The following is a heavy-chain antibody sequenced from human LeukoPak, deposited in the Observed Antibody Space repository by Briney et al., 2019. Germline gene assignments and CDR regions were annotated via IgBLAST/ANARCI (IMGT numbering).Heavy chain of an antibody. Sequence: GGSLRLSCAASGFTFSSYWMRWVRQAPGKGPVWVARTNRDGSSTAYADSAKGRFTISKDNAKTKLYLLMHSLRAEDTDVYYCARDSVEWYIFDYWGQGTLVTVSS. CDR2: TNRDGSST. D-gene: IGHD3-3*01. J-gene: IGHJ4*02. V-gene: IGHV3-74*01. CDR3: ARDSVEWYIFDY. CDR1: GFTFSSYW.